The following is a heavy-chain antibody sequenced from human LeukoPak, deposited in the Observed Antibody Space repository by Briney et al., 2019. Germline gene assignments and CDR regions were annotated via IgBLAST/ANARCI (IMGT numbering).Heavy chain of an antibody. CDR3: ARRYHYYDSSGRFDY. CDR2: IWYDGSNK. Sequence: GGSLRLSCAASGFTFSSYGMHWVRQAPGKGLEWVAVIWYDGSNKYYADSVKGRFTISRDNSKNTLYPQMNSLRAEDTAVYYCARRYHYYDSSGRFDYWGLGTLVTVSS. D-gene: IGHD3-22*01. V-gene: IGHV3-33*01. CDR1: GFTFSSYG. J-gene: IGHJ4*02.